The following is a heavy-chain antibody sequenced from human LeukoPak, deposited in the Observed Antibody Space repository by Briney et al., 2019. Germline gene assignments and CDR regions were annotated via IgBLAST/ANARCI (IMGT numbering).Heavy chain of an antibody. CDR2: IIPIFGTA. D-gene: IGHD5-24*01. J-gene: IGHJ4*02. CDR1: GGTFSSYA. Sequence: GASVKVSCKASGGTFSSYAISWVRQAPEQGPEWMGGIIPIFGTANYAQKFQGRVTITADESTSTAYMELSSLRSEDTAVYYCASGRWLQYPFDYWGQGTLVTVSS. CDR3: ASGRWLQYPFDY. V-gene: IGHV1-69*13.